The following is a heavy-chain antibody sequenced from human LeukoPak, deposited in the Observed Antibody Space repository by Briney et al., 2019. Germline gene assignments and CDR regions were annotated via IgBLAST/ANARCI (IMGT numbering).Heavy chain of an antibody. Sequence: PGGSLRLSCAASGVTFSSYEMNWVRQAPGKGLEWVASISISSSYIYYADSVKGRFTISRDNAKNSLFLQMNGLRAEDTAIYYCARDLGEMDIFVLIRPPEAFGVWGQGTMLTVSS. CDR3: ARDLGEMDIFVLIRPPEAFGV. D-gene: IGHD5-12*01. J-gene: IGHJ3*01. CDR2: ISISSSYI. V-gene: IGHV3-21*01. CDR1: GVTFSSYE.